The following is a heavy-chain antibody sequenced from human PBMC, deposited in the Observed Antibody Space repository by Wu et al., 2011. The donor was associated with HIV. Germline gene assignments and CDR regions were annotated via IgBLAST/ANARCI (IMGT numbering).Heavy chain of an antibody. CDR3: STHWELLRGDGAFDI. J-gene: IGHJ3*02. D-gene: IGHD1-26*01. V-gene: IGHV1-24*01. Sequence: QVYLVQSGAEVKKAGASVKVSCKVSGYSLTEFSMHWVRQAPAKGLEWMGSFDPANGQTIFAQKFQGRVTMTEDKSTDTAYMELHSLRSDDTAVYYCSTHWELLRGDGAFDIWGQGTVVTVS. CDR2: FDPANGQT. CDR1: GYSLTEFS.